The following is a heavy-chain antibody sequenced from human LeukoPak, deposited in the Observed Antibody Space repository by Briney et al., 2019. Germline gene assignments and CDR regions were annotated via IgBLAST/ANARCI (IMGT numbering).Heavy chain of an antibody. CDR2: INHSGST. CDR1: GGSFSGYY. CDR3: ATTPDGIAARGGAFDI. J-gene: IGHJ3*02. Sequence: SETLSLTCAVYGGSFSGYYWSWIRQPPGEGLEWIGEINHSGSTNYNPSLKSRVTISVDTSKNQFSLKLSSVTAADTAVYYCATTPDGIAARGGAFDIWGQGTMVTVSS. D-gene: IGHD6-6*01. V-gene: IGHV4-34*01.